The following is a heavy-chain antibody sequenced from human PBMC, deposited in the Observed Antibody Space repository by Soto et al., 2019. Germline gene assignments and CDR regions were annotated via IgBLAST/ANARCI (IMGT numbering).Heavy chain of an antibody. CDR2: INAGNGNT. D-gene: IGHD3-22*01. J-gene: IGHJ4*02. CDR1: GYTFTSYA. Sequence: GASVKVSCKASGYTFTSYAMNWVRQAPGQRLEWMGWINAGNGNTKYSQKFQGRVTITRDTSASTAYMELSSLRSEDTAVYYCTTDPPNYYDSSGYFDYWGQGTLVTVSS. V-gene: IGHV1-3*01. CDR3: TTDPPNYYDSSGYFDY.